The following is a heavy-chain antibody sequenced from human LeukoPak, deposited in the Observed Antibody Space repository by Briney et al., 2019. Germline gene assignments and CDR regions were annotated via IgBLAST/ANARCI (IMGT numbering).Heavy chain of an antibody. CDR2: INPNSGGT. CDR1: GYTFTGYY. CDR3: ARVALSSGWRLGAFDI. D-gene: IGHD6-25*01. Sequence: ASVKVSCKASGYTFTGYYMHWVRQAPGQGLEWMGWINPNSGGTNYAQKFQGRVTMTRDTSISTAYMELSRLRSDDTAVYYCARVALSSGWRLGAFDIWGQGTMVTVSS. V-gene: IGHV1-2*02. J-gene: IGHJ3*02.